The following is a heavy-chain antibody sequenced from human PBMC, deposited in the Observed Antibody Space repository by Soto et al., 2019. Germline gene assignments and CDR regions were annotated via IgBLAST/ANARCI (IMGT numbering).Heavy chain of an antibody. Sequence: QLQLQESGPGLVKPSETLSLTCTVSGGSISSSSYYWGWIRQPPGKGLEWIGSIYYSGSTYYNPSLKSRVTISVDTSKNQFSLKLSSVTAADTAVYYCASEAGSSPIDYWGQGTLVTVSS. D-gene: IGHD6-13*01. V-gene: IGHV4-39*01. J-gene: IGHJ4*02. CDR3: ASEAGSSPIDY. CDR1: GGSISSSSYY. CDR2: IYYSGST.